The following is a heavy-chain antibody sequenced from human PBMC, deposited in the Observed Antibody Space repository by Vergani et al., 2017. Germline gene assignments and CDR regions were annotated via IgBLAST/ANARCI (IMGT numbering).Heavy chain of an antibody. CDR2: IIPIFGTA. J-gene: IGHJ5*02. V-gene: IGHV1-69*06. CDR1: GGTFSSYA. D-gene: IGHD6-13*01. CDR3: ARVGQQLVLSGWFDP. Sequence: QVQLVQSGAEVKKPGSSVKVSCKASGGTFSSYAISWVRQAPGQGLEWMGGIIPIFGTANYAQKFQGRVTITAVKSTSPAYMELSSLRSEDTAVYYCARVGQQLVLSGWFDPWGQGTLVTVSS.